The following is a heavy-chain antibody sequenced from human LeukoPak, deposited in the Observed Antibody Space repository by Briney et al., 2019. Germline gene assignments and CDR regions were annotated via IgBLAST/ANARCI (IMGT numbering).Heavy chain of an antibody. Sequence: GGFLRLSCAASGFTFSSYSMNWVRQAPGKGLEWVSSISSSSSYIYYADSVKGRFTISRDNAKNSLYLQMNSLRAEDTAVYYCARAKEYSSALNDYWGQGTLVTVSS. D-gene: IGHD6-6*01. V-gene: IGHV3-21*01. CDR2: ISSSSSYI. CDR1: GFTFSSYS. J-gene: IGHJ4*02. CDR3: ARAKEYSSALNDY.